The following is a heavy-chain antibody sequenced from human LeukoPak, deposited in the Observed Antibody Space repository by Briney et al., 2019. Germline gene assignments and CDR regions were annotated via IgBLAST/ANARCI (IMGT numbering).Heavy chain of an antibody. CDR2: INHSGST. Sequence: SETLSLTCAAYGGSFSGYYWSWIRQPPGKGLEWIGEINHSGSTNYYPSLKGRVTISVDTSKNQFSLKLSSVTAADTAVYYCARLPRGDLVGCSGGSCYSDYWGQGTLVTVSS. V-gene: IGHV4-34*01. J-gene: IGHJ4*02. CDR1: GGSFSGYY. CDR3: ARLPRGDLVGCSGGSCYSDY. D-gene: IGHD2-15*01.